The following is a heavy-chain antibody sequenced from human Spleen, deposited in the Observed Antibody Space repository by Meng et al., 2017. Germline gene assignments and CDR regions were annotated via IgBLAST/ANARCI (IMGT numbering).Heavy chain of an antibody. CDR3: EKGITMIAGVWGNAFDI. Sequence: SETLSLTCTVSGGSISSYYWSWIRQPAGKGLEWIGRIYTSGSTNYNPSLKSRVTMSVDASKNQFSLKLSSVTAADTAVYYCEKGITMIAGVWGNAFDIWGQGTMVTVSS. CDR1: GGSISSYY. V-gene: IGHV4-4*07. D-gene: IGHD3-22*01. J-gene: IGHJ3*02. CDR2: IYTSGST.